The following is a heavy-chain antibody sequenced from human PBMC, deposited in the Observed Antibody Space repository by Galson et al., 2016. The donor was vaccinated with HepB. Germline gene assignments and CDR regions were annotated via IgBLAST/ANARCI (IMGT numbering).Heavy chain of an antibody. D-gene: IGHD6-19*01. Sequence: SETLSLTCIVSGASLSSSDYYWGWIRQPPGRGLEWIGSIYYSENTYYNPSLQSRVTISVDTSTNQFSLRLNSVTAADTGVYYCATGIVVAGKMYYYYMDVWGTGTTVTVSS. V-gene: IGHV4-39*01. J-gene: IGHJ6*03. CDR3: ATGIVVAGKMYYYYMDV. CDR2: IYYSENT. CDR1: GASLSSSDYY.